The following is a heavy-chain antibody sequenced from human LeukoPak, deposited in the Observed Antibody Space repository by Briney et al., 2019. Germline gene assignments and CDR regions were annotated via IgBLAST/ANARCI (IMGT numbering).Heavy chain of an antibody. Sequence: GGSLRLSCAASGFILSDYNMNWVRQAPGKGLEWVSFIDISGTYITYADSVKGRFTVSRDNTKNSLYLQMNSLRAEDTAVYYCTRDLSATARAYDYWGQGTLVTVSS. CDR1: GFILSDYN. CDR2: IDISGTYI. CDR3: TRDLSATARAYDY. D-gene: IGHD1-26*01. J-gene: IGHJ4*02. V-gene: IGHV3-21*01.